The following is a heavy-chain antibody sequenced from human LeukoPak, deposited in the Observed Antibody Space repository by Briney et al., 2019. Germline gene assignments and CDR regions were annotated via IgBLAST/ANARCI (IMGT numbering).Heavy chain of an antibody. CDR3: ARQDGGGLYDFDY. D-gene: IGHD4-23*01. V-gene: IGHV5-51*01. CDR1: GYTFTYW. Sequence: GESLRISCKGSGYTFTYWIAWVRQMPGKGLEWMGIIYPGDSDTRYSPSFQGQVTISVDKSISTAYLQWSSLKASDTAMYYCARQDGGGLYDFDYWGQGTLVTVSS. J-gene: IGHJ4*02. CDR2: IYPGDSDT.